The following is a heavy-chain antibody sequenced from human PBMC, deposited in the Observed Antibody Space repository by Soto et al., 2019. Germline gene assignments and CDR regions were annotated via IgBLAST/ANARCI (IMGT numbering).Heavy chain of an antibody. CDR2: ISGSGGST. CDR1: GFTFSSYA. V-gene: IGHV3-23*01. J-gene: IGHJ4*02. Sequence: EVQLLESGGGLVQPGGSLRLSCAASGFTFSSYAMSWVRQARGKGLEWVSAISGSGGSTYYADSVKGRFTISRDNSKNTLYLQMNSLRAEDTAVYYCAKTGLPAPSQDMVRGVISHFDYWGQGTLVTVSS. CDR3: AKTGLPAPSQDMVRGVISHFDY. D-gene: IGHD3-10*01.